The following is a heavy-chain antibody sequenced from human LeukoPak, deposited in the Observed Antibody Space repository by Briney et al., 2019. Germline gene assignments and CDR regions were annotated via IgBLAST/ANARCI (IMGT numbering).Heavy chain of an antibody. CDR3: ASQQRAIAVAGTMSADY. CDR1: GYTFTGYY. V-gene: IGHV1-2*02. Sequence: ASVKVSCKASGYTFTGYYMHWVRQAPGQGLEWMGWINPNSGGTNYAQKFQGRVTMTRDTSISTAYMELSRLRSDDTAVYYCASQQRAIAVAGTMSADYWGQGTLVTVSS. D-gene: IGHD6-19*01. J-gene: IGHJ4*02. CDR2: INPNSGGT.